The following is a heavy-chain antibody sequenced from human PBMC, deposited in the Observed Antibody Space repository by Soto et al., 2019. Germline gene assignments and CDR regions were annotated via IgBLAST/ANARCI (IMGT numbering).Heavy chain of an antibody. CDR2: IYSGGST. CDR3: ARVCGGDCHHGMDV. J-gene: IGHJ6*02. CDR1: GFTVSSNY. Sequence: PGGSLRLSCAASGFTVSSNYMSWVRQAPGKGLEWVSVIYSGGSTYYADSVKGRFTISRHNSKNTLYLQMNSLRAEDTAVYYCARVCGGDCHHGMDVWGQGTTVTVSS. D-gene: IGHD2-21*02. V-gene: IGHV3-53*04.